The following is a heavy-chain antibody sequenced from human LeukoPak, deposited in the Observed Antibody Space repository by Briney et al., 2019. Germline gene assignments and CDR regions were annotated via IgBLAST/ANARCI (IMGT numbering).Heavy chain of an antibody. J-gene: IGHJ4*02. D-gene: IGHD1-26*01. V-gene: IGHV4-38-2*01. CDR1: DYSISSGYY. CDR3: ASFVGAATTSHIDY. CDR2: IYHSGIT. Sequence: SETLSLTCAVSDYSISSGYYWGWIRQPPGKGLEWIGSIYHSGITYYNPSLKSQITILVDTSKNQFSLNLGSVTAADTAVYYCASFVGAATTSHIDYWGQGTLVTVSS.